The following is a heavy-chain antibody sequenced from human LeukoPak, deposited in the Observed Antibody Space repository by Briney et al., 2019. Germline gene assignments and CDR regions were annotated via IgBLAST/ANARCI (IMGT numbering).Heavy chain of an antibody. CDR1: GYSFTSNW. D-gene: IGHD1-7*01. V-gene: IGHV5-51*01. Sequence: GESLNISCKGSGYSFTSNWIAWVRPTPGKGLAWMGIIYPGDSDTRYSPSFQGQVTISADKSISTAYVQWSSLSASDTAMYYCARRVGNSKLDYWGQGTLVTVSS. CDR3: ARRVGNSKLDY. CDR2: IYPGDSDT. J-gene: IGHJ4*02.